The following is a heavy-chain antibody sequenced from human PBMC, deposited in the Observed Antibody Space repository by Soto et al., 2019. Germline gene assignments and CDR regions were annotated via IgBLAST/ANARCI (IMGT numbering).Heavy chain of an antibody. CDR3: ARDAGCSGGSCYSGQSIDY. D-gene: IGHD2-15*01. CDR1: GFTFSSYG. Sequence: QVQLVESGGGVVQPGRSLRLSCAASGFTFSSYGMHWVRQAPGKGLEWVAVIWYDGSNKYYADSVKGRFTISRDNSKNTLYLQMNSLRAEDTAVYYCARDAGCSGGSCYSGQSIDYWGQGTLVTVSS. V-gene: IGHV3-33*01. CDR2: IWYDGSNK. J-gene: IGHJ4*02.